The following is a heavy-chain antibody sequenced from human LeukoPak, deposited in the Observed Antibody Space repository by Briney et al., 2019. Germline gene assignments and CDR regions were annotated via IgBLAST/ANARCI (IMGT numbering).Heavy chain of an antibody. V-gene: IGHV3-7*05. D-gene: IGHD5-24*01. J-gene: IGHJ4*02. CDR2: IKQDGSEK. Sequence: GGSLRLGCAVSGCSLSNYLMSWVRQTPGKGLEWVANIKQDGSEKHYVDSVKGRFAISRDNAKDSLYLQMNSLRIEDTAVYYCETSGYNFDYWGQETLVSVSS. CDR3: ETSGYNFDY. CDR1: GCSLSNYL.